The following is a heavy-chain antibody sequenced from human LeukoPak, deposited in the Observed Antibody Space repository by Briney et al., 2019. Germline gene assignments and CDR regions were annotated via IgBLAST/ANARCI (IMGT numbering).Heavy chain of an antibody. CDR1: GFTVSSNY. CDR3: ARERLDYYGSGSYYITDY. J-gene: IGHJ4*02. CDR2: IYSGGST. D-gene: IGHD3-10*01. Sequence: GGSLRLSCAASGFTVSSNYMSWVRQAPGKGLEWVSVIYSGGSTYYADSVKGRFTISRDNSKNTLYLQMNSLRAEDTAVYYCARERLDYYGSGSYYITDYWGQGTLVTVSS. V-gene: IGHV3-53*01.